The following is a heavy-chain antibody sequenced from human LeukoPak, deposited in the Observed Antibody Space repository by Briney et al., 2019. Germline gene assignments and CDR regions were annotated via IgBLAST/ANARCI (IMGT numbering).Heavy chain of an antibody. CDR2: ISAYNGNT. V-gene: IGHV1-18*01. CDR1: GYTFTSYD. CDR3: ARAKGEMATIQYYYYYYMDV. D-gene: IGHD5-24*01. Sequence: EASVKVSCKASGYTFTSYDINWVRQAPGQGLEWMGWISAYNGNTNYAQKLQGRVTMTTDTSTSTAYMELRSLRSDDTAVYYCARAKGEMATIQYYYYYYMDVWGKGTTVTVSS. J-gene: IGHJ6*03.